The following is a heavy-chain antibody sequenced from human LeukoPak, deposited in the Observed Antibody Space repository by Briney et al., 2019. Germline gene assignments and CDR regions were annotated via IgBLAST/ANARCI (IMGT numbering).Heavy chain of an antibody. D-gene: IGHD6-19*01. CDR1: GYTFTGYY. J-gene: IGHJ2*01. CDR3: AKVAVARTTWWYFDL. V-gene: IGHV1-2*06. CDR2: INPNSGGT. Sequence: ASVKVSCKASGYTFTGYYMHWVRQAPGQGLEWMGRINPNSGGTNYAQKFQGRVTMTRDTSISTAYMELSRLRSDDTAVYYCAKVAVARTTWWYFDLWGRGTLVTVSS.